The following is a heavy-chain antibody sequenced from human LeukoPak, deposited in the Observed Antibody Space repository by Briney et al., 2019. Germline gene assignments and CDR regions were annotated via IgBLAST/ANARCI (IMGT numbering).Heavy chain of an antibody. CDR1: GYTFTSYR. V-gene: IGHV1-18*01. D-gene: IGHD3-22*01. J-gene: IGHJ5*02. CDR2: ISAYNGNT. Sequence: ASVKVSCKASGYTFTSYRMSWVRQAPGQGLEWMGWISAYNGNTNYAQKFQGRVTMTTDTSTSTAYMELRSLRSDDTAVYYCARDNYYDSSGYYALPWGQGTLVTVSS. CDR3: ARDNYYDSSGYYALP.